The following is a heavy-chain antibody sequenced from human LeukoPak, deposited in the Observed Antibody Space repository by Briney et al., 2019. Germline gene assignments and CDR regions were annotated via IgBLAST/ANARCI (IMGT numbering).Heavy chain of an antibody. CDR3: ADPLRATGPDLSDDY. J-gene: IGHJ4*02. D-gene: IGHD1-26*01. V-gene: IGHV3-30*04. Sequence: PGGSLRLSCAASGFTFSSYAMTWVRQAPGKGLEWVAVISYDGSNKYYADSVKGRFTISRDNSKNTLYLQMNSLRAEDTAAYYCADPLRATGPDLSDDYWGQGTLVTVSS. CDR1: GFTFSSYA. CDR2: ISYDGSNK.